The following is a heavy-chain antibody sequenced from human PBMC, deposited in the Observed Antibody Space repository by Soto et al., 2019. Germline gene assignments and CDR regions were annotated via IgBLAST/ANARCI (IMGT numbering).Heavy chain of an antibody. D-gene: IGHD2-2*03. CDR1: GGSVSSGSYY. CDR3: ARDQIGYSSSTSCYGNYYYYRMDV. V-gene: IGHV4-61*01. J-gene: IGHJ6*02. CDR2: IYYSGST. Sequence: SETLSLTCTVSGGSVSSGSYYWSWIRQPPGKGLEWIGYIYYSGSTNYNPSLKSRVTIAVETSKDQCSLKVSSVTAAETAVYYCARDQIGYSSSTSCYGNYYYYRMDVWGQGTTVTVSS.